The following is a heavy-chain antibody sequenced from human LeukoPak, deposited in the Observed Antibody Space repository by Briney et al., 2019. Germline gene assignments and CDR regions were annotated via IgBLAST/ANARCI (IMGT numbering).Heavy chain of an antibody. CDR1: GGSINNYY. D-gene: IGHD5-24*01. CDR3: ARPPVHGCQDY. CDR2: IFYIGST. V-gene: IGHV4-59*01. J-gene: IGHJ4*02. Sequence: PSETLSLTCIVSGGSINNYYWNWVRQPPGKGLEWIGYIFYIGSTKYSPSLKSRLTISVDTSKNQFSLKLNSGPAADPAVYYCARPPVHGCQDYWGQGTLSPSPQ.